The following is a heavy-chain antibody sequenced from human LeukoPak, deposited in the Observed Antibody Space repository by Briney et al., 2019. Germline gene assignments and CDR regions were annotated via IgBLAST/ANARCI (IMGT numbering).Heavy chain of an antibody. D-gene: IGHD3-22*01. CDR2: INHSGST. J-gene: IGHJ4*02. CDR3: ATTTAGSGYSANY. Sequence: SETLSLTCAVYGGSFSGYYWSWIRQPPGKGLEWIGEINHSGSTNYNPSLKSRVTISVDTPKNQFSLKLSSVTAADTAVYYCATTTAGSGYSANYWGQGTLVTVSS. V-gene: IGHV4-34*01. CDR1: GGSFSGYY.